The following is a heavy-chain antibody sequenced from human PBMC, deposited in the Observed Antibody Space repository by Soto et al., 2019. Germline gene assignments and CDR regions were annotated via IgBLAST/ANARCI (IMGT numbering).Heavy chain of an antibody. J-gene: IGHJ4*02. V-gene: IGHV4-59*01. D-gene: IGHD5-12*01. CDR2: IYYSGST. Sequence: PSETLSLTCTVSGGSISSYYWSWFRQPPGKGLEWIGYIYYSGSTNYNPSLKSRVTISVETSKNQFSLKLSSVTAADTAVYYCARVGGVATILDYWGQGTLVTVS. CDR1: GGSISSYY. CDR3: ARVGGVATILDY.